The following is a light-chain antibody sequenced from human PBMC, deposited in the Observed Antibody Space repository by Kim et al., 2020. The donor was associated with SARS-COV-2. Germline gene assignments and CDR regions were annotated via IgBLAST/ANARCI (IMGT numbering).Light chain of an antibody. CDR3: QQYNRSPGLT. Sequence: DIQMTQSPSTLSVSVGDRVTITCRASQSIGTWLAWYQQKPGKAPRLLIYEASNLDSGVPSRFSGSGSGTEFPLTISSLQTDDFATYYCQQYNRSPGLTFGGGTKVDIK. V-gene: IGKV1-5*03. J-gene: IGKJ4*01. CDR2: EAS. CDR1: QSIGTW.